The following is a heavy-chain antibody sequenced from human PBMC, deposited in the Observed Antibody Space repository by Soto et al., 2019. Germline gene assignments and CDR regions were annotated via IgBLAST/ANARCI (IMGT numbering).Heavy chain of an antibody. Sequence: QVQLVQSGAEIKKPGASVKVSCKASGYTFTGYYMHWVRQAPGQGLEWMGWFNPNSGGTNSAQKFQGRVTMTRDTSGSAAFMGLRGLRSDDTAMCCCERARDSRGCYVRSQGYFDYWGQGTLVTVAS. V-gene: IGHV1-2*02. CDR3: ERARDSRGCYVRSQGYFDY. J-gene: IGHJ4*02. CDR1: GYTFTGYY. D-gene: IGHD6-19*01. CDR2: FNPNSGGT.